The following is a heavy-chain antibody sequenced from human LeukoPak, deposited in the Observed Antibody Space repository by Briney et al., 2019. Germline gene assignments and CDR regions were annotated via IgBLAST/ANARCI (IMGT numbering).Heavy chain of an antibody. Sequence: GGSLRLSCEASGFTFSSYSMTWVRQAPGKGLEWVAFISSMSGRYIYNAESLKGRFTISRDNARNSLYLQMNGLRVDDTAVYYCARVPEPATGYYMDVWGKGTTVTIS. D-gene: IGHD6-25*01. J-gene: IGHJ6*03. V-gene: IGHV3-21*01. CDR1: GFTFSSYS. CDR3: ARVPEPATGYYMDV. CDR2: ISSMSGRYI.